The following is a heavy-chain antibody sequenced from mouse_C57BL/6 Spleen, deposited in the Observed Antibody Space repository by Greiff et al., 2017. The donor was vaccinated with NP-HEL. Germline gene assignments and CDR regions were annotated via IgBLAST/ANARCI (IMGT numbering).Heavy chain of an antibody. D-gene: IGHD2-1*01. J-gene: IGHJ2*01. CDR2: IDPSDSYT. CDR3: ARDGNGYFDD. CDR1: GYTFTSYW. V-gene: IGHV1-50*01. Sequence: VQLQQPGAELVKPGASVKLSCKASGYTFTSYWMQWVKQRPGQGLEWIGEIDPSDSYTNYNQKFKGKATLTVDTSSSTAYMQLSSLTSEDSAVYYCARDGNGYFDDWGQGTTLTVSS.